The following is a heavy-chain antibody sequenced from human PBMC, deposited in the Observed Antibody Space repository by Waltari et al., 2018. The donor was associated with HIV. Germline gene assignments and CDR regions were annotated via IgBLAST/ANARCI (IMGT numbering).Heavy chain of an antibody. CDR1: GLNFKNYW. CDR3: ATSRGGLADY. D-gene: IGHD6-19*01. Sequence: EVRLEESGGTLVQPGGSLRLSCAASGLNFKNYWMRWVRRAPGERLGVVANRRQEGVEEYYADSGRGLFTISRDNANKTLFLQMNNVRVEDSAAYYCATSRGGLADYWGRGALVTVST. V-gene: IGHV3-7*01. CDR2: RRQEGVEE. J-gene: IGHJ4*02.